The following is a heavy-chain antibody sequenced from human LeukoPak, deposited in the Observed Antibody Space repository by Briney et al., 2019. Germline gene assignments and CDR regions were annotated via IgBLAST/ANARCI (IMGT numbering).Heavy chain of an antibody. CDR3: ASYSSGYYYMDV. Sequence: ASVKVSCKASGYTFTSYGISWVRQAPGQGLEWMGWISAYNGNTNYAQKLQGRVTMTTDTSTSTAYMELRSLRSDDTAVYYCASYSSGYYYMDVWGKGTTVTVSS. D-gene: IGHD6-19*01. CDR2: ISAYNGNT. J-gene: IGHJ6*03. V-gene: IGHV1-18*01. CDR1: GYTFTSYG.